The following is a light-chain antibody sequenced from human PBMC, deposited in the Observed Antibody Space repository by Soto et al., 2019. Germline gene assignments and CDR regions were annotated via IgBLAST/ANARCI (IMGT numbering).Light chain of an antibody. CDR3: SSFGGSAKA. J-gene: IGLJ2*01. CDR2: DVS. CDR1: SSYVGTYNY. Sequence: QSALTQPPSASGSPGQSVTISCTGTSSYVGTYNYVSWYQQHPGKAPKLIIYDVSRRPSGVPDRFSGSKSGNTASPTVSGLRAEDAADSYCSSFGGSAKAFGAGTKVTVL. V-gene: IGLV2-8*01.